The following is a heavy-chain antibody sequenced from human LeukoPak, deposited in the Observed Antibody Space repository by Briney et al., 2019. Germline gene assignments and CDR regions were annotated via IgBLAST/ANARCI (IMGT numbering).Heavy chain of an antibody. Sequence: SETLPLTCTVSGGFISSYYWSWIRQPPGKGLEWIGYIYYSGSTNYNPSLKSRVTISVDTSKNQFSLKLSSVTAADTAVYYCARSSGWYRNYYYYYMDVWGKGTTVTVSS. J-gene: IGHJ6*03. CDR3: ARSSGWYRNYYYYYMDV. CDR1: GGFISSYY. CDR2: IYYSGST. D-gene: IGHD6-19*01. V-gene: IGHV4-59*01.